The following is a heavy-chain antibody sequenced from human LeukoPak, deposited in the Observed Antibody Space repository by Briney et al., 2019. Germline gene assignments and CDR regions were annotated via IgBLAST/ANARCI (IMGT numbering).Heavy chain of an antibody. J-gene: IGHJ4*02. Sequence: GGSLRLSCAASGFTVSSNYMSWVRQAPGKGLEWVSVIYSGGSTYYADSVKGRFTISRDNSKNTLYLQMNSLRAEDTAVYYCARDSSWHVPVPENPVAFDYWGQGTLVTVSS. CDR3: ARDSSWHVPVPENPVAFDY. D-gene: IGHD6-13*01. CDR1: GFTVSSNY. CDR2: IYSGGST. V-gene: IGHV3-53*01.